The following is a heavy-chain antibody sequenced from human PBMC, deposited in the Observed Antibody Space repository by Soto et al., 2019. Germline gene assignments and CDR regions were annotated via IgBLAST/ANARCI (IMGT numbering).Heavy chain of an antibody. CDR3: ARGNDYDNIWGSYRFDY. V-gene: IGHV1-2*04. CDR1: WYTFIGYF. D-gene: IGHD3-16*02. J-gene: IGHJ4*02. Sequence: APVKASRKTSWYTFIGYFFPRVRQAPGQRLEWMGWINPNTGATNYAQNFQGWVTLTRDTSVSTAYMELSRLRSDDTAVYYCARGNDYDNIWGSYRFDYWGQGTLVTVSS. CDR2: INPNTGAT.